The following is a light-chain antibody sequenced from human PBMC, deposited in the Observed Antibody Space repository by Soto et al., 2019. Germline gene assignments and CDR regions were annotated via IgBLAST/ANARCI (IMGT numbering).Light chain of an antibody. J-gene: IGKJ1*01. CDR2: GAS. V-gene: IGKV3-15*01. Sequence: EIVMTQSPATLSVSPGERATLSCRASQSFGSNLGWYQQKPDQAPKLLIYGASTRPTGIPARFSGSGSGPEVTLTNISLRSEDFAIYFCQQYNNWPPHRAFGQGTKVEIK. CDR3: QQYNNWPPHRA. CDR1: QSFGSN.